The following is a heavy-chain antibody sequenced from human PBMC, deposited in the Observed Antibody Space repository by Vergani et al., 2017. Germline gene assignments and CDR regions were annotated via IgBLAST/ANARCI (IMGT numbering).Heavy chain of an antibody. CDR2: ILGSGTA. CDR3: ATIGYRRWGYYFDY. CDR1: GASMSSVGYY. V-gene: IGHV4-61*02. Sequence: QVQLQESGPGLVKPSQTLSLTCTVSGASMSSVGYYWTWIRQSAGKRLEWIGDILGSGTANYNPSFQGRVSMSVATSKNQFSLKLSSVTAADTAVYYCATIGYRRWGYYFDYWGQGILVTVSS. D-gene: IGHD2-2*02. J-gene: IGHJ4*02.